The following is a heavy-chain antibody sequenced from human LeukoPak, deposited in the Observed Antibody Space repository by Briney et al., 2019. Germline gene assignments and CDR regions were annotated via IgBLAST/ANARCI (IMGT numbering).Heavy chain of an antibody. CDR2: IYAGGTT. D-gene: IGHD6-19*01. V-gene: IGHV3-53*01. CDR3: ARDSSGWYDH. Sequence: GGSLRLSCAASGFTVSTNYMSWVRQAPGRGLEWVSVIYAGGTTYYADSVRGRFTISRDNSKDTLYLQMNSLRDEDTAVYYCARDSSGWYDHWGQGTLVTVSS. CDR1: GFTVSTNY. J-gene: IGHJ5*02.